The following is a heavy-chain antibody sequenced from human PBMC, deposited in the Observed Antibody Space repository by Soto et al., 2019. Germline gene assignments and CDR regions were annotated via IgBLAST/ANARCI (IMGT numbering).Heavy chain of an antibody. D-gene: IGHD2-15*01. J-gene: IGHJ4*02. Sequence: GGSLRLSCAASGFTFSNAWMNWVRQAPGKGLEWVGRIKSKTDGGTTDYAAPVKGRFTISRDDSKNTLYLQMNSLKTEDTAVYYCTTDPGVLGYCSGGSCYVVDYWGQGTLVTVSS. CDR3: TTDPGVLGYCSGGSCYVVDY. V-gene: IGHV3-15*07. CDR1: GFTFSNAW. CDR2: IKSKTDGGTT.